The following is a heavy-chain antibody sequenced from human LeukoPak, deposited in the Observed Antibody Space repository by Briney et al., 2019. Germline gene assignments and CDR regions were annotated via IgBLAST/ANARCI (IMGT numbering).Heavy chain of an antibody. J-gene: IGHJ3*02. Sequence: ASVKVSCKASGYTFTSYDINWVRQATGQGLEWMGWMHPNSGNTGYAQKFQGRVTMTRNTSISTAYMELSSLRSEDTAVYYCARLSWMSYAFDIWGQGTMVTVSS. CDR3: ARLSWMSYAFDI. V-gene: IGHV1-8*01. CDR2: MHPNSGNT. CDR1: GYTFTSYD. D-gene: IGHD1-1*01.